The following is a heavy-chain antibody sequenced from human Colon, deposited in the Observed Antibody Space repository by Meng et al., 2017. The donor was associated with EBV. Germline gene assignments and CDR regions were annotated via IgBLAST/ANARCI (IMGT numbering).Heavy chain of an antibody. V-gene: IGHV4-30-4*01. J-gene: IGHJ4*02. CDR2: SYYSGST. CDR1: AGAIGRCGYY. CDR3: VRAPMDDFGGHRFDY. Sequence: GDLQEAHPGLGTPSPALSLNCPCSAGAIGRCGYYWSWIRQPPGKGLQWIGSSYYSGSTYYTPSLKSRLTISIDTSKNQFSLRLRSVTAADTAVYHCVRAPMDDFGGHRFDYWGQGILVTVSS. D-gene: IGHD4-23*01.